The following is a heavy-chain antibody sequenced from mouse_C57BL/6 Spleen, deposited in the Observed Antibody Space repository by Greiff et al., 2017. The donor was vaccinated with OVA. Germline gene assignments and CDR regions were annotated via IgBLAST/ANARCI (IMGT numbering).Heavy chain of an antibody. CDR2: ISSGGSYT. CDR1: GFTFSSYG. D-gene: IGHD1-1*01. V-gene: IGHV5-6*01. J-gene: IGHJ1*03. CDR3: ARPPTVVARYFDV. Sequence: EVQGVESGGDLVKPGGSLKLSCAASGFTFSSYGMSWVRQTQDKRLEWVATISSGGSYTYSPDSVQGRFTISRDNAKNTLYLQMSSLKSEDTAMYYCARPPTVVARYFDVWGTGTTVTVSS.